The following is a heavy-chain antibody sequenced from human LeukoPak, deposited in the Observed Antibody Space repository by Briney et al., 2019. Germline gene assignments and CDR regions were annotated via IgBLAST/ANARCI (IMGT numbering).Heavy chain of an antibody. CDR3: ARSGYSYGYFDY. CDR2: ISYDGSNK. Sequence: GRSLRLSCAASGFTFSSYAMHWVRQAPGKGLEWVAVISYDGSNKYYADSVKGRFTISRDNSKNTLYLQMNSLRAEDTAVYYCARSGYSYGYFDYWGQGTLVTVSS. CDR1: GFTFSSYA. D-gene: IGHD5-18*01. J-gene: IGHJ4*02. V-gene: IGHV3-30-3*01.